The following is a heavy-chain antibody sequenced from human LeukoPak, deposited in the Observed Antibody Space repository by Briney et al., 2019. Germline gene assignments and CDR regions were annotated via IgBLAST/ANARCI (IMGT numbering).Heavy chain of an antibody. CDR3: AKVRSASRTSAFDI. V-gene: IGHV3-23*01. CDR2: ISGGSDAI. J-gene: IGHJ3*02. Sequence: GGSLRLSCAASGFTFSIYGMTWVRQVPGKGLEWVSGISGGSDAIYYADSVKGRFTISRDNSKNTLYLQMNSLRAEDTAIYYCAKVRSASRTSAFDIWGQGTRVTVSS. CDR1: GFTFSIYG. D-gene: IGHD6-13*01.